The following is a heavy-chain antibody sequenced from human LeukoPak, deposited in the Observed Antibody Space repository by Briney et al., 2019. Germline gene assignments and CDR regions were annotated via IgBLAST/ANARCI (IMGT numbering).Heavy chain of an antibody. CDR3: ARGGYSGSYYRFS. D-gene: IGHD5-12*01. Sequence: PGGSLTLSCAASGFTFSDSWMHWVRQVPGKGPEWLSRTSKDGSDTVYAASAKGRVTDSRDKAKNTVYLELTNLRPDDTAVYYCARGGYSGSYYRFSWGRGTLVTVAS. J-gene: IGHJ4*02. V-gene: IGHV3-74*01. CDR2: TSKDGSDT. CDR1: GFTFSDSW.